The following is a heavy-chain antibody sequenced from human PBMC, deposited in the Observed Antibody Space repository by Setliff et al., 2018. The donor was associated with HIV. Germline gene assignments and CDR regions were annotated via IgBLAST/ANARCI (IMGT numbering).Heavy chain of an antibody. V-gene: IGHV1-2*06. J-gene: IGHJ3*01. CDR2: ISPDNGVA. CDR1: GYMILGYK. Sequence: GASVKVSCKASGYMILGYKMNWVRQAPGQGLEWIGRISPDNGVAEYAPKFQGRVRMTLDTSISTAYLEIPRLTSGDAAVYYCARPRVFDSFDVWGQGTRVTVS. CDR3: ARPRVFDSFDV.